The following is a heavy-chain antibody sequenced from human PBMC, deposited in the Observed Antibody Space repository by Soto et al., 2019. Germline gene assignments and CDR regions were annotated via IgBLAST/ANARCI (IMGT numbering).Heavy chain of an antibody. CDR3: ARDRGELLWFGELSYFDY. CDR1: GYTFTSYG. CDR2: ISAYNGNT. D-gene: IGHD3-10*01. J-gene: IGHJ4*02. Sequence: QVQLVQSGAEVKKPGASVKVSCKASGYTFTSYGISWVRQAPGQGLEWMGWISAYNGNTNYAQKLQGRVTMTTDTSTSTAYMELRSLRSDATAVYSCARDRGELLWFGELSYFDYWGQGTLVTVSS. V-gene: IGHV1-18*01.